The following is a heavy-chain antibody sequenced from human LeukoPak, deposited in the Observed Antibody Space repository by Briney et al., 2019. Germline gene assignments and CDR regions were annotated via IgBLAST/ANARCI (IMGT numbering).Heavy chain of an antibody. V-gene: IGHV4-59*08. D-gene: IGHD3-22*01. CDR2: IYYSGST. Sequence: PSETLSLTCTVSGGSISSYYWSWIRQPPGKGLEWIGYIYYSGSTNYNPSLKSRVTISVDTSKNQFSLKLSSVTAADTAVYFCAGHDSRGYYVAYWGQGALVTVSS. CDR3: AGHDSRGYYVAY. CDR1: GGSISSYY. J-gene: IGHJ4*02.